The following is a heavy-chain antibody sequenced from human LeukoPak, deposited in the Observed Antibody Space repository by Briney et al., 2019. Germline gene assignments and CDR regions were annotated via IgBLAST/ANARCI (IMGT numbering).Heavy chain of an antibody. CDR3: ARAGPTVTTSRDFGY. Sequence: VASVKVSCKASGYTFTSYGISWVRQAPGQGLEWMGWISAYNGNTNYAQKLQGRVTMTTDTSTSTAYMELRSLRSDDTAVYYCARAGPTVTTSRDFGYWGQGTLVTVSS. V-gene: IGHV1-18*01. CDR2: ISAYNGNT. D-gene: IGHD4-17*01. CDR1: GYTFTSYG. J-gene: IGHJ4*02.